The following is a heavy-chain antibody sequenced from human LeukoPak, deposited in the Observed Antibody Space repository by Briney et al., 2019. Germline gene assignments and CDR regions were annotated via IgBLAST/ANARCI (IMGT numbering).Heavy chain of an antibody. Sequence: GASVKVSCKASGYTFTGYYMHWVRQAPGQGLEWMGWINANSGDTKYAQKFQGRVTMTRDTSISTAYMELSRLRSDDTAMCYCAREISGYSDYWGQGTLVTVSS. D-gene: IGHD3-22*01. CDR2: INANSGDT. J-gene: IGHJ4*02. CDR3: AREISGYSDY. CDR1: GYTFTGYY. V-gene: IGHV1-2*02.